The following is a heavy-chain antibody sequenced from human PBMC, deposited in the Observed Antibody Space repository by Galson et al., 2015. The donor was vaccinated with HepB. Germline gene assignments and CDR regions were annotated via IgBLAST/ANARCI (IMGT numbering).Heavy chain of an antibody. V-gene: IGHV3-23*01. CDR1: GFTFSSYA. J-gene: IGHJ6*02. D-gene: IGHD3-10*01. CDR2: ISGSGGST. CDR3: AKSEWFGEGYYYYGMDV. Sequence: SLRLSCAASGFTFSSYAMSWVRQAPGKGLEWVSAISGSGGSTYYADSVKGRFTISRDNSKNTLYLQMNSLRAEDTAVYYCAKSEWFGEGYYYYGMDVWGQGTTVTVSS.